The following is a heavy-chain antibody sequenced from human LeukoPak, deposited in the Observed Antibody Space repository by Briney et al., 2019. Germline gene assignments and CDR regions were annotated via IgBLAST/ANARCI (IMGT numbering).Heavy chain of an antibody. CDR1: GYTFTGYY. J-gene: IGHJ4*02. CDR2: INPNSGGT. CDR3: ATLVVPAASGVRDY. D-gene: IGHD2-2*01. V-gene: IGHV1-2*02. Sequence: ASVKVSCKASGYTFTGYYMHWVRQAPGQGLKWMGWINPNSGGTNYAQKFQGRVTMTRDTSISTAYMELSRLRSDDTAVYYCATLVVPAASGVRDYWGQGTLVTVSS.